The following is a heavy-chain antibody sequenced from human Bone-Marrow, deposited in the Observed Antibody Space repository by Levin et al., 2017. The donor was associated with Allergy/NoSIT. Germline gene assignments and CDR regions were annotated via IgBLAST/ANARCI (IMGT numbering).Heavy chain of an antibody. J-gene: IGHJ4*02. CDR3: ASSGNSTDFDY. Sequence: GESLKISCKASGYTFSNYGINWVRQAPGQGLEWLGYISAYNGDTNYAQNLQGRVTMTTDTSTSPAYMELRSLRSDEPAVYYCASSGNSTDFDYWGQGTLVTVSS. V-gene: IGHV1-18*01. CDR2: ISAYNGDT. D-gene: IGHD2-2*01. CDR1: GYTFSNYG.